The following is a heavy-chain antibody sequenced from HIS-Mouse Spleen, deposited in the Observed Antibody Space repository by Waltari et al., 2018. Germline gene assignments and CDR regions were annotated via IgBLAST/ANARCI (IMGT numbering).Heavy chain of an antibody. J-gene: IGHJ4*02. D-gene: IGHD3-16*01. V-gene: IGHV3-23*01. CDR3: AKDRNWGSSGYFDY. Sequence: EVQLLESGGGLVQPGGSLRLSCAASGFNYSSHAMSWVRQGPGKGLEWVADSCGSGRSTYSAESVTGRFTISIDNSKTTLYLQMSSRRAEDTAVYYCAKDRNWGSSGYFDYWGQGTLVTVSS. CDR1: GFNYSSHA. CDR2: SCGSGRST.